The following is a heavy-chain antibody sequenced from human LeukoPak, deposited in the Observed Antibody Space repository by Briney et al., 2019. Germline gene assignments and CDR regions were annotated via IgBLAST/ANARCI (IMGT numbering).Heavy chain of an antibody. CDR3: ARDGAAIAVAIYGPNWFDP. CDR2: ISGSGGST. D-gene: IGHD6-19*01. J-gene: IGHJ5*02. V-gene: IGHV3-23*01. Sequence: GGSLRLSCAASGFTFSSYAMSWVRQAPGKGLEWVSAISGSGGSTYYADSVKGRFTISRDNSKNTLYLQMNSLRAEDTAVYYCARDGAAIAVAIYGPNWFDPWGQGTLVTVSS. CDR1: GFTFSSYA.